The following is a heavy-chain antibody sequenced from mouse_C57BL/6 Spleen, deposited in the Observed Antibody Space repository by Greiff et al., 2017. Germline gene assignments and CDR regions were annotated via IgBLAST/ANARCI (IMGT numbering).Heavy chain of an antibody. CDR1: GYTFTTYP. CDR3: ARGYYGSSYSWYFDV. CDR2: FHPYNDDT. D-gene: IGHD1-1*01. Sequence: QVQLKQSGAELVKPGASVKMSCKASGYTFTTYPIEWMKQNHGKSLEWIGNFHPYNDDTKYNEKFKGKATLTVEKSSSTVYLELSRLTSDDSAVYYCARGYYGSSYSWYFDVWGTGTTVTVSS. J-gene: IGHJ1*03. V-gene: IGHV1-47*01.